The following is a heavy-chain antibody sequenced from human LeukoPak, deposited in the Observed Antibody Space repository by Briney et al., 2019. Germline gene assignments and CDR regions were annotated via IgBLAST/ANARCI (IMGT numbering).Heavy chain of an antibody. J-gene: IGHJ6*04. CDR2: IIPIFGTT. D-gene: IGHD3-9*01. Sequence: ASVKVSCKASGYTFTSYYMHWVRQAPGQGLEWMGSIIPIFGTTNYAQNFQGRVTITTDESTSTAYMELSSLRVEDTAVYYCAREYYGLIFSHYLDVWAKGQRSPSPQ. CDR1: GYTFTSYY. V-gene: IGHV1-69*05. CDR3: AREYYGLIFSHYLDV.